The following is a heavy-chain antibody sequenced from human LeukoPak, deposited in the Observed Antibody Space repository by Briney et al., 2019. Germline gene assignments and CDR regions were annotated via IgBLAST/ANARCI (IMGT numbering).Heavy chain of an antibody. D-gene: IGHD2-2*01. CDR3: ARPVLGYSSTSYYAFDI. Sequence: SETLSLTCTVSGGSISSSSYYWGWIRQPPGKGVEWIGSIYYSGSTYYNPSLKSRVTISVDTSKNQFSLKLSSVTAADTAVYYCARPVLGYSSTSYYAFDIWGQGTMVTVSS. CDR1: GGSISSSSYY. CDR2: IYYSGST. V-gene: IGHV4-39*01. J-gene: IGHJ3*02.